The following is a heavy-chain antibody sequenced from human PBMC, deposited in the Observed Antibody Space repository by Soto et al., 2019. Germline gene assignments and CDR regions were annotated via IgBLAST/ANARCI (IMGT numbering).Heavy chain of an antibody. Sequence: GASVKVSCKASGYTFTSYGISWVRQAPGQGLEWMVWISAYHGNTNYAQKLQVRVTMTTNPATSTAYIELRSLSSDDTAVYYCARAGAPGIAARPPIRPYGMDVWGQGTTVTVSS. J-gene: IGHJ6*02. D-gene: IGHD6-6*01. V-gene: IGHV1-18*01. CDR2: ISAYHGNT. CDR1: GYTFTSYG. CDR3: ARAGAPGIAARPPIRPYGMDV.